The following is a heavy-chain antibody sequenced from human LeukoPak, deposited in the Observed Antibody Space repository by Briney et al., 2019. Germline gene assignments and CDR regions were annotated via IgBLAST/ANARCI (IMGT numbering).Heavy chain of an antibody. CDR2: IDWDDDK. V-gene: IGHV2-70*11. J-gene: IGHJ5*02. CDR1: GFSLSTSGLW. D-gene: IGHD6-13*01. Sequence: ESGPTLVNPTQVLTLTCSFSGFSLSTSGLWVSWIRQPPGKALEWLARIDWDDDKYYSTSLKTRLTISNDTSKNQVVLTMTNIDPVDTATYYCARTAAAGGRWFDPWGQGTLFTVSS. CDR3: ARTAAAGGRWFDP.